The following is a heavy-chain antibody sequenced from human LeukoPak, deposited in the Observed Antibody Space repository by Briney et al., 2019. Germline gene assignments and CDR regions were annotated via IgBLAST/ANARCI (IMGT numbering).Heavy chain of an antibody. CDR1: GFTVSSNY. CDR2: IHSGGST. J-gene: IGHJ4*02. CDR3: ARDTGVGATSFDY. Sequence: GGSLRLSCAASGFTVSSNYMSWVRQAPGKGLEWVSVIHSGGSTYYADSVKGRFTISRDNSKNTLYLQMNSLRAEDTAVYYCARDTGVGATSFDYWGQGTLVTVSS. D-gene: IGHD1-26*01. V-gene: IGHV3-66*01.